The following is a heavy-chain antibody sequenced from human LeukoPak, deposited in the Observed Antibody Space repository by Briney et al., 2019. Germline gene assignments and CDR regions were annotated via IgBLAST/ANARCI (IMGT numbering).Heavy chain of an antibody. CDR3: ARTISTIFLDY. CDR2: ISDSGSSI. D-gene: IGHD3-9*01. J-gene: IGHJ4*02. Sequence: GGSLRLSCVASGFTFSSYEMSWVRQAPGKGLEWVTYISDSGSSIYYADSVKGRFTISRDNAKNSLYLQMSSLRAEDTAVYYCARTISTIFLDYWGQGTLVTVSS. V-gene: IGHV3-48*03. CDR1: GFTFSSYE.